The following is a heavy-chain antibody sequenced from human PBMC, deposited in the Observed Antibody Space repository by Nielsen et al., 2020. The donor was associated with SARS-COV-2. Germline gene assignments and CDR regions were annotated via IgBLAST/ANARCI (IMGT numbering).Heavy chain of an antibody. J-gene: IGHJ4*02. Sequence: GGSLRLSCAASGFTFSDYYMSWIRQAPGKGLEWVSYISSSSSYTNYADSVKGRFTISRDNAKNSLYLQMNSLRAEDTAVYYCARAQYSYGSYYFDYWGQGTLVTVSS. CDR1: GFTFSDYY. CDR2: ISSSSSYT. D-gene: IGHD5-18*01. CDR3: ARAQYSYGSYYFDY. V-gene: IGHV3-11*05.